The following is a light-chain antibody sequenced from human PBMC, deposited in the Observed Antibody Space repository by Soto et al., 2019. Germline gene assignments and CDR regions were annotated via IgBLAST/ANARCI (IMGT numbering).Light chain of an antibody. CDR3: GSFTTTRSLA. J-gene: IGLJ2*01. V-gene: IGLV2-14*03. Sequence: QSVLTQPASVSGSPGQSITISCTGTSSDVGGYNYVSWYQQHPGKAPKLMVYDVTNRPSGVSIRFSGSKSANTASLTISGLQAEDEADYHCGSFTTTRSLAFVGGTKLTVL. CDR1: SSDVGGYNY. CDR2: DVT.